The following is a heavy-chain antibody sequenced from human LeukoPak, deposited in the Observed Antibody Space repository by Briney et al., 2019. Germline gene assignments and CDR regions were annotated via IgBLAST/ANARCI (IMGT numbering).Heavy chain of an antibody. CDR2: IKEDGSEK. V-gene: IGHV3-7*01. Sequence: PGGSLRLSCETSGFTFRGYWMTWVRQPPGKGLEWVVTIKEDGSEKYYVDSVKGRFTISRDDAENSLYPQMSCLRAEDTAVYYCATFSAAESWGQGTLVTVSS. CDR3: ATFSAAES. CDR1: GFTFRGYW. D-gene: IGHD2-2*01. J-gene: IGHJ5*02.